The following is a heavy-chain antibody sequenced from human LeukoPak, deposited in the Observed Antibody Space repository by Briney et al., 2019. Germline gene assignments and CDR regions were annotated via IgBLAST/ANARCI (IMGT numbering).Heavy chain of an antibody. CDR2: KSGSGGST. D-gene: IGHD3-16*02. CDR1: GFTFSIYA. J-gene: IGHJ4*02. CDR3: AKVLNGIMIAFGGVIIDY. V-gene: IGHV3-23*01. Sequence: PGGSLRLSCAASGFTFSIYAMSWVRQVPGKGPEWVSAKSGSGGSTYYADSVKGRFTTSRDNSKNTLHLQMDSLRAEDTAVYYCAKVLNGIMIAFGGVIIDYWGQGTQVTVSS.